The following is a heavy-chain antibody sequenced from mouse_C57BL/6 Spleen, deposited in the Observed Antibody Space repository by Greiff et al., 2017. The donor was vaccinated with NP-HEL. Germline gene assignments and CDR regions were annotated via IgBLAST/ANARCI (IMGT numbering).Heavy chain of an antibody. Sequence: QVQLQQSGAELVRPGTSVKVSCKASGYAFTNYLIEWVKQRPGQGLEWIGVINPGSGGTNYNEKFKGKATLTADKSSSTAYMQLSSLTSEDSAVYCWERNRYGDYCDDWGQGTTLTVAS. V-gene: IGHV1-54*01. CDR3: ERNRYGDYCDD. CDR1: GYAFTNYL. D-gene: IGHD2-12*01. J-gene: IGHJ2*01. CDR2: INPGSGGT.